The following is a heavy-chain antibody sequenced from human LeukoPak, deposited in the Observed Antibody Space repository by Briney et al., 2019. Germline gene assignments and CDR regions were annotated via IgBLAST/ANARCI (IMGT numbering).Heavy chain of an antibody. Sequence: GESLQISCKGSGYSFTSYWISWVRQMPGKGLEWMGRIDPSDSYTNYSPSFQGHVTISADKSISTAYLQWSSLKASDTAMYYCARLPGYSSSWYLEDYWGQGTLVTVSS. CDR3: ARLPGYSSSWYLEDY. J-gene: IGHJ4*02. V-gene: IGHV5-10-1*01. CDR2: IDPSDSYT. CDR1: GYSFTSYW. D-gene: IGHD6-13*01.